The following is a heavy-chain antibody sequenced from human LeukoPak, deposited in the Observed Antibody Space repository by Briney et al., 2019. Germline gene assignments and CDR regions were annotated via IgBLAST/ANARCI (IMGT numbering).Heavy chain of an antibody. CDR3: ARTLRLIAAAGAPWD. V-gene: IGHV4-31*03. J-gene: IGHJ4*02. CDR2: IYYSGST. CDR1: GGSISSGGYY. D-gene: IGHD6-13*01. Sequence: SETLSLTCTVPGGSISSGGYYWSWLRQHPGKGLEWIGYIYYSGSTYYNPSLKSRVTISVDTSKNQFSLKLSSVTAADTAVYYCARTLRLIAAAGAPWDWGQGALVTVSS.